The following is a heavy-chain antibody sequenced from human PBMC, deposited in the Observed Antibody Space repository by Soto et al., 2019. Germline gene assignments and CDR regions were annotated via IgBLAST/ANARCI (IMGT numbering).Heavy chain of an antibody. Sequence: GSLRLSCAAPGFTFSIHWMHWVRQAPGKGLVWVSRIHSDGRRTSYADSMKGRFTISSDNAKNQLYLQMNSLRAEDTAVYYCARLGYYGMDVWGQGTTVTVSS. D-gene: IGHD3-16*01. CDR2: IHSDGRRT. V-gene: IGHV3-74*01. J-gene: IGHJ6*02. CDR3: ARLGYYGMDV. CDR1: GFTFSIHW.